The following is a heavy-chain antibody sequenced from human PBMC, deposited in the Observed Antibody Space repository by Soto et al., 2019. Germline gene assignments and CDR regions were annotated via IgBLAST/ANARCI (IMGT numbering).Heavy chain of an antibody. CDR3: WRNDGDDSTNF. CDR1: GYTFTSYG. J-gene: IGHJ4*02. D-gene: IGHD3-22*01. V-gene: IGHV1-18*04. Sequence: ASVKVSCKASGYTFTSYGINWVRRAPGQGLEWMGRIASHDGSTVSAQSFQGRLTLTRDTFTNTAYLELGALTSDDTGLYFCWRNDGDDSTNFWGQGTLVTVSS. CDR2: IASHDGST.